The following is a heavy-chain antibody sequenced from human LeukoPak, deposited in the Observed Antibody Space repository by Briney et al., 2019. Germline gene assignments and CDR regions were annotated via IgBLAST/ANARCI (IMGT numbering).Heavy chain of an antibody. D-gene: IGHD5-18*01. CDR3: ARGYSYGLTRGWFDP. CDR2: IYYSGST. V-gene: IGHV4-61*01. J-gene: IGHJ5*02. Sequence: SETLSLTCPVSGGSVSSGSYYWGWIRQPPGKGLEWIGYIYYSGSTNYNPSLKSRVTISVDTSKNQFSLKLSSVTAADTAVYYCARGYSYGLTRGWFDPWGQGTLVTVSS. CDR1: GGSVSSGSYY.